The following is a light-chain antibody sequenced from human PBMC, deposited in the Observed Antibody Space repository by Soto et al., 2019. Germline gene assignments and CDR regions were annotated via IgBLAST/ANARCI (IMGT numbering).Light chain of an antibody. Sequence: EIVLTQSPATLSVSPGERVTLSCRASQSVSSNLAWYQQKPGQAPRLLIYGASTRATGIPARFSGSGSGTEFTLTISSLQSEDLAVYYSQQRQYWPPITFGKGTRLGL. CDR3: QQRQYWPPIT. J-gene: IGKJ5*01. CDR1: QSVSSN. CDR2: GAS. V-gene: IGKV3-15*01.